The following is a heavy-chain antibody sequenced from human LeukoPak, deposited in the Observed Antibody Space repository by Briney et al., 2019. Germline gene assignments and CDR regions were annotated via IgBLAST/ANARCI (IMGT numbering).Heavy chain of an antibody. CDR2: ICHSGST. Sequence: SETLSLTCTVSGYSISSGFYWGWIRQPPGKGLECIGSICHSGSTYYNPSLKSRVTISVDTSKNQFSLNLSSVTAADTAVYYCARAFRMYALHNWFDPWGQGTLVTVSS. CDR1: GYSISSGFY. V-gene: IGHV4-38-2*02. CDR3: ARAFRMYALHNWFDP. D-gene: IGHD2-8*01. J-gene: IGHJ5*02.